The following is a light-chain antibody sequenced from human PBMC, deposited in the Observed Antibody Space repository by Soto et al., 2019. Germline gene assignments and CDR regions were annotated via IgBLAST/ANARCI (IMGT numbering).Light chain of an antibody. V-gene: IGKV3-20*01. CDR2: GTS. CDR3: QHYGNSPT. CDR1: QSVTDNY. J-gene: IGKJ1*01. Sequence: EIVLTQSPGTLSLSPGERATLSCRASQSVTDNYLSWYQQRPGQAPRLLIYGTSSRATGIPDRFSGSRSGTDFTLTISRLEPEDSAVYYCQHYGNSPTFGQGTKVDIK.